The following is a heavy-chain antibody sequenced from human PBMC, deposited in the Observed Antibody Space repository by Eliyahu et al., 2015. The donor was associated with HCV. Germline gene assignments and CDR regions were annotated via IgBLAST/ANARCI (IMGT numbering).Heavy chain of an antibody. D-gene: IGHD6-13*01. CDR1: GFRLSNXG. V-gene: IGHV3-33*01. Sequence: QVQLVESGGGVVQPGKSLRLSCAASGFRLSNXGXPXVRQAPGKGVEWVAVMWFDGKNEHYVDSVKGRFSLSIDNSKNTLFLQMNSLRGEDTAVYFCARDQGDSMVPIHGLDVWGQGTTVTVSS. J-gene: IGHJ6*02. CDR3: ARDQGDSMVPIHGLDV. CDR2: MWFDGKNE.